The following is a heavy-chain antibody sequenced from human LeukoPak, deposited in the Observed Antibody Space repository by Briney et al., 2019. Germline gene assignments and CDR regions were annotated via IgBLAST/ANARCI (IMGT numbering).Heavy chain of an antibody. CDR2: VRGDGGTT. CDR3: AKDVNSYCRGDCSDY. CDR1: GFMFSSYW. Sequence: GGSLRLSCAASGFMFSSYWMHWVHQVPGKGVEWVSRVRGDGGTTTYADSVKGRFTISRDNSKNTVSLEMNSLRAEDTAIYYCAKDVNSYCRGDCSDYWGQGTLVTVSS. D-gene: IGHD2-21*01. V-gene: IGHV3-74*01. J-gene: IGHJ4*02.